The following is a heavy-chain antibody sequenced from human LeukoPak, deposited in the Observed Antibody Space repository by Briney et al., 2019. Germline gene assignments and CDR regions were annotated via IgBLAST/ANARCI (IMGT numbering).Heavy chain of an antibody. CDR3: ARGNEGYCSGGSCYVGAWFDP. J-gene: IGHJ5*02. CDR2: INPNSGAT. D-gene: IGHD2-15*01. Sequence: ASVKVSCKASGYTFTAYYMHWVRQAPGQRLEYMGWINPNSGATNYAQKFQGRVTMTRDTSISTAYMGLSRLRSDDTAVYYCARGNEGYCSGGSCYVGAWFDPWGQGTRVTVSS. CDR1: GYTFTAYY. V-gene: IGHV1-2*02.